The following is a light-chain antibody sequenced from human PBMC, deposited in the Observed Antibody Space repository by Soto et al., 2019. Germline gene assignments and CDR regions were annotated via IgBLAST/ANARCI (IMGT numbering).Light chain of an antibody. CDR3: MQALQSPH. CDR1: QSLLHSNGYNY. Sequence: EIVMTQSPLSLPVTPGAPASISCRSSQSLLHSNGYNYLDWYLQKPGQSPQLLIYLGSNRASGVPDRFSGSGSGTDFTLKISRVEAEDVGVYYCMQALQSPHFGPGTKVDIK. V-gene: IGKV2-28*01. J-gene: IGKJ3*01. CDR2: LGS.